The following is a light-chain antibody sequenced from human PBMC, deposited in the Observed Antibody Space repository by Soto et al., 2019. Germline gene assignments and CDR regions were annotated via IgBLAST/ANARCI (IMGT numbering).Light chain of an antibody. J-gene: IGLJ1*01. V-gene: IGLV2-23*01. Sequence: QSVLTQPASVSGSPGQSITISCTGTSSDVGSYDLVSWYQQPPGKAPKLMIYEDTKRPSGISTRFSGSKSGNAASLTISGHQAEDEADYYCCSYAGSGTFVFGTGTKVTVL. CDR3: CSYAGSGTFV. CDR1: SSDVGSYDL. CDR2: EDT.